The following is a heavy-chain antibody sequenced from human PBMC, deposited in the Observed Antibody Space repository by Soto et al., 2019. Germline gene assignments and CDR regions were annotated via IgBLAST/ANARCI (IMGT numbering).Heavy chain of an antibody. V-gene: IGHV3-7*01. J-gene: IGHJ4*02. CDR3: AGDDQAHYIWGSYRRPIDY. Sequence: EVQLVESGGGLVQPGGSLRLSCAASGFTFSSYWMSWVRQAPGKGLEWVAHIKQDGSEKYYVDSVKGRFTISRDNAKNSLYLQMNGLRAEDTAVYYCAGDDQAHYIWGSYRRPIDYWGQGTLVTVSS. D-gene: IGHD3-16*02. CDR1: GFTFSSYW. CDR2: IKQDGSEK.